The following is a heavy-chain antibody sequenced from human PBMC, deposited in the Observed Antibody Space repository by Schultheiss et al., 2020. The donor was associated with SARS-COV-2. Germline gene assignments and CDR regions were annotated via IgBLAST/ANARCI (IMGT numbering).Heavy chain of an antibody. D-gene: IGHD1-26*01. V-gene: IGHV3-30*04. J-gene: IGHJ4*02. CDR2: ISYDGSNK. CDR3: ARDQGHHIVGATGY. CDR1: GFTFSSYA. Sequence: GGSLRLSCAASGFTFSSYAMHWVRQAPGKGLEWVAVISYDGSNKYYADSVKGRFTISRDNIKNTIFLQLDSLRAEDTAVYYCARDQGHHIVGATGYWGQGTLVTVSS.